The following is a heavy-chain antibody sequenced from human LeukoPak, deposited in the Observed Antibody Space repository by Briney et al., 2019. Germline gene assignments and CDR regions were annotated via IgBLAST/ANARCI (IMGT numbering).Heavy chain of an antibody. J-gene: IGHJ6*03. Sequence: ASVKVSCKASGYTFTSYYMHWVRRAPGQGLEWMGIINPSGGSTSYAQKFQGRVTMTRDMSTSTVYMELSSLRSEDTAVYYCARAIYGYSSSWGDYYYYYMDVWGKGTTVTISS. CDR2: INPSGGST. CDR3: ARAIYGYSSSWGDYYYYYMDV. V-gene: IGHV1-46*01. D-gene: IGHD6-13*01. CDR1: GYTFTSYY.